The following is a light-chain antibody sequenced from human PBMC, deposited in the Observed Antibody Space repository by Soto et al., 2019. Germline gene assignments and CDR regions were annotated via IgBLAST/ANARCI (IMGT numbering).Light chain of an antibody. V-gene: IGKV3D-20*02. J-gene: IGKJ3*01. Sequence: EIVLTQSPDALSLSPGERVSLSCRASRPVVRQYIAWYHQKPGQAPRLLIHDAVSRATGIPDRFSGSDSASGTDFTLFISRLEPEYCVVFYRQYNGCPSTFGPGTKLDIK. CDR3: QYNGCPST. CDR1: RPVVRQY. CDR2: DAV.